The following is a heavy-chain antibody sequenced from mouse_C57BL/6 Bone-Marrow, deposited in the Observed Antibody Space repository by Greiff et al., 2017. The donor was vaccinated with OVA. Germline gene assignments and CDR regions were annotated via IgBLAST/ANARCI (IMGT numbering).Heavy chain of an antibody. CDR2: INPNNGGT. V-gene: IGHV1-18*01. CDR1: GYTFTDYN. J-gene: IGHJ4*01. Sequence: VQLQQPGAELVRPGTSVKLSCKASGYTFTDYNMDWVKQSHGKSLEWIGDINPNNGGTIYNQKFKGKATLTVDKSSSTAYMELRSLTSEDTAVYYCARRTVGAMDYWGQGTSVTVSS. D-gene: IGHD1-1*01. CDR3: ARRTVGAMDY.